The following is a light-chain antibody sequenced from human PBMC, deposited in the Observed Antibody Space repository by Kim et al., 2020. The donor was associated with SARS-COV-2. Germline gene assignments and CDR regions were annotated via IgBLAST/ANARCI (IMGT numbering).Light chain of an antibody. CDR3: ATWDDSLDVWM. Sequence: GQRVTIAGSGSGGNIGSNTVSWYRRCPGAADQRRIDTDDGRPSGGSDSVSGTKAGTSASRASSALRSEDEADYYCATWDDSLDVWMFGGGTQLTVL. CDR1: GGNIGSNT. V-gene: IGLV1-44*01. J-gene: IGLJ3*02. CDR2: TDD.